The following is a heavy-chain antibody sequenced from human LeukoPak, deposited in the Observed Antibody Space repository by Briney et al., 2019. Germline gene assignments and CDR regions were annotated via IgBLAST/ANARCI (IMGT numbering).Heavy chain of an antibody. CDR3: ARTPGYDATGFYQGGFDF. CDR1: GYAFTHYD. CDR2: MNPNSGNT. J-gene: IGHJ4*02. V-gene: IGHV1-8*01. D-gene: IGHD3-9*01. Sequence: GASVKVSCKASGYAFTHYDINWVRQAAGRGLEWMGWMNPNSGNTGYAQKFLGRINLTRDTSMTTSYMELSGLTSEDTAVYYCARTPGYDATGFYQGGFDFWSQGTLVTVSS.